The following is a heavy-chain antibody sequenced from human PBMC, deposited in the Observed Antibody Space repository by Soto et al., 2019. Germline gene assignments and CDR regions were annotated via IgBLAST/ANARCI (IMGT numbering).Heavy chain of an antibody. V-gene: IGHV1-18*04. CDR3: ARYGYSSGWYLGTGMDV. D-gene: IGHD6-19*01. CDR2: ISTYNGNT. CDR1: GYSFSDYG. J-gene: IGHJ6*02. Sequence: QVQLVQSGAEVKKPGASLKVSCQASGYSFSDYGIAWVRQAPGQGLAWVGWISTYNGNTNYAQKFQGRVTMTTDTSANTAYMELRSLRSDDTAIYYCARYGYSSGWYLGTGMDVWGQGTPVTVSS.